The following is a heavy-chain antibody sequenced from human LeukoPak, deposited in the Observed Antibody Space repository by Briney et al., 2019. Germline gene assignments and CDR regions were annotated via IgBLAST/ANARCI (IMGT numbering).Heavy chain of an antibody. CDR1: GGSISSGSYY. Sequence: SQTLSLTCTVSGGSISSGSYYWSWIRQPAGKGLEWIGRIYTSGSTNYNPSLKSRVTISVDTSKNQFSLKLSSVTAADTAVYYYARGLGRNWFDPWGQGTLVTVSS. CDR2: IYTSGST. CDR3: ARGLGRNWFDP. J-gene: IGHJ5*02. D-gene: IGHD7-27*01. V-gene: IGHV4-61*02.